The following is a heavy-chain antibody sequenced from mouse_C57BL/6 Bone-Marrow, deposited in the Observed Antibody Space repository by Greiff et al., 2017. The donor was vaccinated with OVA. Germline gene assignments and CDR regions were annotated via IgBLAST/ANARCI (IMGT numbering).Heavy chain of an antibody. J-gene: IGHJ3*01. CDR1: GYTFTSYW. Sequence: QVQLKQPGTELVKPGASVKLSCTASGYTFTSYWMHWVKQRPGQGLEWIGNINPSNGGINYNEKFKSKATLTVDKSSSTDSMQLNSLTSEDSAVYYCERERLDGRSAWFGDWGQRTLVT. CDR2: INPSNGGI. D-gene: IGHD1-1*01. V-gene: IGHV1-53*01. CDR3: ERERLDGRSAWFGD.